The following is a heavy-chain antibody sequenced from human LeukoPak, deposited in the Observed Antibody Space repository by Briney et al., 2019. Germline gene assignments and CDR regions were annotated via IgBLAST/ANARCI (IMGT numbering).Heavy chain of an antibody. CDR2: ISGSGGGT. J-gene: IGHJ1*01. D-gene: IGHD3-22*01. CDR3: AKDLREYYYDSSGYYYFQH. Sequence: GGSLRLSCAASGFTFSSYAMSWVRQAPGKGLEWVSAISGSGGGTYYADSVKGRFTISRDNSKNTLYLQMNSLRAEDTAVYYCAKDLREYYYDSSGYYYFQHWGQGTLVTVSS. CDR1: GFTFSSYA. V-gene: IGHV3-23*01.